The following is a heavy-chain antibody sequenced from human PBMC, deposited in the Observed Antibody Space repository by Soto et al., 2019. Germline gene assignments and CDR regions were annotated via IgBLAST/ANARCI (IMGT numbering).Heavy chain of an antibody. J-gene: IGHJ4*02. Sequence: EGQVVESGGGLVQPGGSLRLSCAASGFTFSTYWMNWVRQAPGKGLVWVSLINPDGSTTTYADSGKGRFTISRDNAKNTGYLQMNSLRADDTAVYYCARDLRGSPHYGGQGTLVTVSS. CDR2: INPDGSTT. V-gene: IGHV3-74*01. CDR1: GFTFSTYW. D-gene: IGHD1-26*01. CDR3: ARDLRGSPHY.